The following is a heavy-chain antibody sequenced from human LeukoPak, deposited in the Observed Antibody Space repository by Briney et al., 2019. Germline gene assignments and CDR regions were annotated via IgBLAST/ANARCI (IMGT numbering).Heavy chain of an antibody. J-gene: IGHJ4*02. Sequence: SETLSLTCAVYGGSFSGYYWSWIRQPPGKGLEWIGEINHSGSTSYNPSLKSRVTISVDTSKNQFSLKLSSVTAADTAEYYCARANEYSSSSFDYWGQGTLVTVSS. V-gene: IGHV4-34*01. D-gene: IGHD6-6*01. CDR2: INHSGST. CDR3: ARANEYSSSSFDY. CDR1: GGSFSGYY.